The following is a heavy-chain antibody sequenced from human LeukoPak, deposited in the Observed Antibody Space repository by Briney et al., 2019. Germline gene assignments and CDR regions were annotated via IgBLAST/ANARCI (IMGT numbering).Heavy chain of an antibody. CDR1: SDSISSYY. Sequence: SETLSPTCTVSSDSISSYYWGWLRQRPGKGGEGGGYIYYSGSTNYNPSLKSRVTISVDTSKNQFPLKLSSVTAADTAVYYCARGYCSGGSCLENRFDPWGQGTLVTVSS. CDR3: ARGYCSGGSCLENRFDP. J-gene: IGHJ5*02. V-gene: IGHV4-59*01. CDR2: IYYSGST. D-gene: IGHD2-15*01.